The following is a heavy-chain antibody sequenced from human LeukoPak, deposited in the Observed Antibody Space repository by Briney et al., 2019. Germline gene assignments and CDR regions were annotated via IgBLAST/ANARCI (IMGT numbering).Heavy chain of an antibody. D-gene: IGHD3-22*01. Sequence: GGSLRLSCAGSGFTFNNYEMNWVRQAPGKGLEWVSYISSSGITMYYADSVKGRFTISRDHAKNSLYLQMSSLRADDTAVYYCARVEYYYDSSGYYTSFDYWGQGTLVTVSS. CDR3: ARVEYYYDSSGYYTSFDY. CDR1: GFTFNNYE. J-gene: IGHJ4*02. V-gene: IGHV3-48*03. CDR2: ISSSGITM.